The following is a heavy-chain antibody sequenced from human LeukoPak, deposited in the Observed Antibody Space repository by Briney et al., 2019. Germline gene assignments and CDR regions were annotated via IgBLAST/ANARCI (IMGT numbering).Heavy chain of an antibody. CDR1: GASISSSY. D-gene: IGHD3-22*01. CDR2: IYYNGNT. V-gene: IGHV4-59*01. Sequence: SGTLSLTCTVSGASISSSYWSWVRQPPGKRLEWIGFIYYNGNTNSNPSLKSRVTISADTSKNQFSLKLTSVTAADTAVYYCVRGNYDNRGYSNAFDIWGQGQWSPSLQ. J-gene: IGHJ3*02. CDR3: VRGNYDNRGYSNAFDI.